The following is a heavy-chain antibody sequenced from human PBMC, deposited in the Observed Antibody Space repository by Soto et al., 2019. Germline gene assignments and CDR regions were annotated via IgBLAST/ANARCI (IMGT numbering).Heavy chain of an antibody. CDR3: ARARYCASPSCYKHYYYGMDT. J-gene: IGHJ6*02. CDR2: ISTYNSRT. Sequence: QDQLVQSGAEVKKPGASVKISCEASGYTFTSHGISWVRQAPGQGLEWLGWISTYNSRTHYAQKVQGRVTMTTETSTSTAYLDLRSLTFDDTAVYYCARARYCASPSCYKHYYYGMDTWGQGTKVTVSS. D-gene: IGHD2-2*02. V-gene: IGHV1-18*04. CDR1: GYTFTSHG.